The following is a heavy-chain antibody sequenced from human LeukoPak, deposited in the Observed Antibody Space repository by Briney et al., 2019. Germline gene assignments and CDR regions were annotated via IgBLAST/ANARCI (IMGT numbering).Heavy chain of an antibody. D-gene: IGHD3-10*01. CDR1: GYTFTSYG. V-gene: IGHV1-18*04. J-gene: IGHJ6*04. Sequence: ASVKVSCTASGYTFTSYGISWVRQAPGQGLEWMGWISAYNGNTNYAQKLQGRVTMTTDTSTSTAYMELRSLRSDDTAVYYCARRITMVRGVNYYYGMDVWGKGTTVTVSS. CDR2: ISAYNGNT. CDR3: ARRITMVRGVNYYYGMDV.